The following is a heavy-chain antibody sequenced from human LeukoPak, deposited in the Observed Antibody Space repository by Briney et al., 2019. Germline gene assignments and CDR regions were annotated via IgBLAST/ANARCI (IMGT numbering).Heavy chain of an antibody. CDR3: ARAYSSGWSIFDY. D-gene: IGHD6-19*01. J-gene: IGHJ4*02. V-gene: IGHV1-2*02. Sequence: ASVKVSCKASGYTFTGYYMHWVRQAPGQGLEWMGWINPNSGGTNYAQKFQGRVTMTRDTSISTAYMELSRLRSDDTAVYYCARAYSSGWSIFDYWVQGTLVTVSS. CDR2: INPNSGGT. CDR1: GYTFTGYY.